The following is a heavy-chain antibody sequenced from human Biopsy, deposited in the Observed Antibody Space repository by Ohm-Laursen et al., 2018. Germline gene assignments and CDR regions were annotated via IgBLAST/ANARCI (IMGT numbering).Heavy chain of an antibody. CDR2: IFYDGSNT. D-gene: IGHD5-18*01. CDR3: AKDRYNYTPIGGFSMDV. CDR1: GFTFNNYG. J-gene: IGHJ6*02. Sequence: GSLRLSCAASGFTFNNYGMQWIRQAPGKGLEWVAFIFYDGSNTYYADSVKGRFTISRDNSRDTLYLQMSGLRAEDTAVYYCAKDRYNYTPIGGFSMDVWGQGTTVTVSS. V-gene: IGHV3-30*02.